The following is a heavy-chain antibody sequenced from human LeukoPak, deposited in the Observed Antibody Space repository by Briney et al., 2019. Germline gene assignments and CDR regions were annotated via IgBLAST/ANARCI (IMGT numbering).Heavy chain of an antibody. CDR1: GFTFSSYA. D-gene: IGHD6-13*01. V-gene: IGHV3-23*01. CDR2: ISGSGGST. J-gene: IGHJ4*02. CDR3: AKQPGSSWYRTCFDY. Sequence: GGSLRLSCAASGFTFSSYAMSWVRQAPGKGLEWVSAISGSGGSTYYADSVKGRFTISRDNSKNTLYLQMNSLRAEDTAVYYCAKQPGSSWYRTCFDYWGQGTLVTVSS.